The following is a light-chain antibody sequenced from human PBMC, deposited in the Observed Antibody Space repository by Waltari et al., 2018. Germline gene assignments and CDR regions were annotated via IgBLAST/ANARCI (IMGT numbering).Light chain of an antibody. J-gene: IGLJ1*01. V-gene: IGLV1-44*01. CDR2: DNN. CDR1: SSNLGSNT. Sequence: QSVLTQPPSASATPGQGVTISWSGSSSNLGSNTVNWFPQPPGTAPNLRSYDNNQRASGVPARFSGSQSGTSASLAISGIQSEDDADYYCASWDGILDVYVFGTGTTVTVL. CDR3: ASWDGILDVYV.